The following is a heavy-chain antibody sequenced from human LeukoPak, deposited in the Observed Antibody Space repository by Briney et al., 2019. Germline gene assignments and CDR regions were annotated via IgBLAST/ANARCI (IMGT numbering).Heavy chain of an antibody. CDR2: IYSGGST. D-gene: IGHD3-10*01. CDR1: GFTVSSNY. J-gene: IGHJ3*02. Sequence: GGSLRLSCAASGFTVSSNYMSWVRQAPGKGLEWVSVIYSGGSTYYADSVKGRFTISRDNSKNTLYLQMNSLRAEDTAVYYCARDWAPYPWGSGSPGDAFDIRGQGTMVTVSS. CDR3: ARDWAPYPWGSGSPGDAFDI. V-gene: IGHV3-66*01.